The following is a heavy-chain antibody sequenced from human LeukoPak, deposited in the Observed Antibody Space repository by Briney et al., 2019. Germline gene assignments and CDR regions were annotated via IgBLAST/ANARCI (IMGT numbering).Heavy chain of an antibody. D-gene: IGHD6-19*01. CDR1: GYTFIDYY. CDR2: INPKSDGT. J-gene: IGHJ4*02. CDR3: ARNPGIAVAGTPLDY. Sequence: ASVKVSCKASGYTFIDYYIHWVRQAPGQGLEWMGWINPKSDGTNYAQKFQGRVTMTRDTSISTAFVELSSLRSDDTALYYCARNPGIAVAGTPLDYWGQGTLVTVSS. V-gene: IGHV1-2*02.